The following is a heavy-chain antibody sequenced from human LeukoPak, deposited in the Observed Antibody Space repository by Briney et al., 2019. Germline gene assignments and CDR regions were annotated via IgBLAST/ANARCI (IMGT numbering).Heavy chain of an antibody. CDR2: MNPNNGNT. CDR1: GYTFTTYD. CDR3: ARGPNKSDGGNSGSAWFDP. J-gene: IGHJ5*02. V-gene: IGHV1-8*01. D-gene: IGHD4-23*01. Sequence: GASVKVSCKASGYTFTTYDINWVRQATGQGLEWMGWMNPNNGNTGYAQKFQGRVTMTRNTSISTAYMELSSLRSEDTAVYYCARGPNKSDGGNSGSAWFDPWGQGTLVTVSS.